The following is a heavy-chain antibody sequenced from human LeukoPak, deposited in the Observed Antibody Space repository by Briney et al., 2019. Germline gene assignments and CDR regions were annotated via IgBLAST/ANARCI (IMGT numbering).Heavy chain of an antibody. CDR2: ITSSSYI. CDR1: GFTFSSYS. Sequence: GGSLRLSCAASGFTFSSYSMNWVRQAPGKGLEWVSSITSSSYIYYADSVKGRFTISRDNAKNSLYLQMDSLRAEDTAVYYCARGLRYFDWLWDYWGREPWSPSPQ. V-gene: IGHV3-21*01. CDR3: ARGLRYFDWLWDY. D-gene: IGHD3-9*01. J-gene: IGHJ4*02.